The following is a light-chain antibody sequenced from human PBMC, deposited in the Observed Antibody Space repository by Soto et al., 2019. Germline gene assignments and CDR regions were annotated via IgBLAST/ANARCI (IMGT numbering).Light chain of an antibody. CDR2: GAS. CDR3: QQYGRTSWT. V-gene: IGKV3-20*01. CDR1: QSVSTNF. J-gene: IGKJ1*01. Sequence: EIVLTQSPGTLSLSPGEGATLSCRASQSVSTNFFAWYQQKPGQAPRLLIYGASTRATGIPDTFSGSGSGRDFTLTISRLEPEDFAVYYWQQYGRTSWTFGQGTKVEIK.